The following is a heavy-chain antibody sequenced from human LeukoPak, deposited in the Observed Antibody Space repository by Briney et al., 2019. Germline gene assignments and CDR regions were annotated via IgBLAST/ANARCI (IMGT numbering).Heavy chain of an antibody. V-gene: IGHV3-23*01. Sequence: GGSLRLSCAASGFTFSNYAMSWVRQAPGKGLEWVSGISGSSGTTYYTDSVQGRFTISRDNSKDTLYLQMNSLRDDDTAIYYCAKSWSCVQYNDWLCYFDYWGQGTPVTVSS. CDR2: ISGSSGTT. CDR1: GFTFSNYA. D-gene: IGHD3-9*01. J-gene: IGHJ4*02. CDR3: AKSWSCVQYNDWLCYFDY.